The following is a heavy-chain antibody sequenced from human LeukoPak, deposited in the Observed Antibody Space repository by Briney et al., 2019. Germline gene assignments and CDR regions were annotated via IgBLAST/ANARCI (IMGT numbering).Heavy chain of an antibody. Sequence: GGSLRLSCAASGFTFSSYAMSWVRQAPGKGLEWVSALSGSAGSAYYADSVKGRFTVSRDNSKNTLYLQMTSLRAEDTAVYYCAKPGYSSGWYDFDYWGQGTLVTVSS. CDR3: AKPGYSSGWYDFDY. CDR2: LSGSAGSA. CDR1: GFTFSSYA. J-gene: IGHJ4*02. D-gene: IGHD6-19*01. V-gene: IGHV3-23*01.